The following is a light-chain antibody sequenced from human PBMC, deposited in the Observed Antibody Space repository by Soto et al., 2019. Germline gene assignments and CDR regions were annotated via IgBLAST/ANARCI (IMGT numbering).Light chain of an antibody. J-gene: IGLJ1*01. Sequence: QSALTQPASVSGSPGQSITISCTGTSSDVGGYNYVSWYQQHPGKAPKLMIYDVSIRPSGVSNRFSGSKSGNTASLAISGLQAEDEADYYCSSYTSSSTGVFGTGTQLTVL. V-gene: IGLV2-14*01. CDR2: DVS. CDR3: SSYTSSSTGV. CDR1: SSDVGGYNY.